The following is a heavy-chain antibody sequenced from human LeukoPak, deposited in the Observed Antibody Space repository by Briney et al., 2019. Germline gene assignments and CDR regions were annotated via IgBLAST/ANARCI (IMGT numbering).Heavy chain of an antibody. CDR1: GFTFSSYG. CDR3: ARGPDYRTPYNWFDP. J-gene: IGHJ5*02. Sequence: GGSLRLSCAASGFTFSSYGMHWVRQAPGKGLEWVAFIRYDGSNKYYADSVKGRFTISRDNSKNTLYLQMNSLRAEDTAVYYCARGPDYRTPYNWFDPWGQGTLVTISS. CDR2: IRYDGSNK. D-gene: IGHD4-11*01. V-gene: IGHV3-30*02.